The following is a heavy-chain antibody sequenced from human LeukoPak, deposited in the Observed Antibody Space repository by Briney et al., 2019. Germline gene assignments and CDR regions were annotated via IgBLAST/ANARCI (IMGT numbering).Heavy chain of an antibody. J-gene: IGHJ4*02. CDR3: ARDTDYDILTGTINFDY. CDR2: IYYSGST. Sequence: SETLSLTCTVSGDSISPHYWSWIRQPPGKGLEWIGYIYYSGSTNYNPSLKSRVTISVDTSKNQFSLRLNSVTAADTAVYYCARDTDYDILTGTINFDYWGQGTLVTVSS. V-gene: IGHV4-59*11. CDR1: GDSISPHY. D-gene: IGHD3-9*01.